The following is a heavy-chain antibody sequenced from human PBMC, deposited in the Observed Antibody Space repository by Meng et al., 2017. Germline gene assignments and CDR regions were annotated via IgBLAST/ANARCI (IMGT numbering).Heavy chain of an antibody. CDR1: DDSNSSYY. CDR2: IYHNGDT. CDR3: VRGRRVIHPYYFDN. D-gene: IGHD3-10*01. Sequence: VHVQESGPGLVKPSETLSLTCTVSDDSNSSYYWNWIRQTPGKGLEWIGFIYHNGDTNYNPSLKSRVTISVDTSKNQFSLKLVSVTAADTAVYYCVRGRRVIHPYYFDNWGQGTLVTVSS. V-gene: IGHV4-59*01. J-gene: IGHJ4*02.